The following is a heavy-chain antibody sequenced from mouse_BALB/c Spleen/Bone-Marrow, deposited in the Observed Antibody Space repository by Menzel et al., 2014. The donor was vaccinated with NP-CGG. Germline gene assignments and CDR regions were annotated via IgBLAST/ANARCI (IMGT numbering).Heavy chain of an antibody. V-gene: IGHV5-9-3*01. CDR2: ISSGGSYT. D-gene: IGHD2-3*01. CDR3: ARQGDGYFDY. Sequence: EVKVVESGGGLVKPGGSLKLSCAASGFTFSSYAMSWVRQTPEKRLEWVATISSGGSYTYYPDSVKGRFTISRDNAKNTLYLQMSSLRSEDTATYYCARQGDGYFDYWGQGTTLTVSS. CDR1: GFTFSSYA. J-gene: IGHJ2*01.